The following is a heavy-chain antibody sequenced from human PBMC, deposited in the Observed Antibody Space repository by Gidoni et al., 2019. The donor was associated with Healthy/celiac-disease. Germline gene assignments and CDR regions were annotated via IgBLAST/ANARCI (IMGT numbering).Heavy chain of an antibody. CDR1: GFTFSSYG. J-gene: IGHJ4*02. CDR3: ARVGYYDSSGYYYSPGDY. V-gene: IGHV3-33*01. Sequence: QVQLVESGGGVVQPGRSLRLSCAASGFTFSSYGMHWVRQAPGKGLEWVAVIWYDGSNKYYADSVKGRFTISRDNSKNTLYLQMNSLRAEDTAVYYCARVGYYDSSGYYYSPGDYWGQGTLVTVSS. D-gene: IGHD3-22*01. CDR2: IWYDGSNK.